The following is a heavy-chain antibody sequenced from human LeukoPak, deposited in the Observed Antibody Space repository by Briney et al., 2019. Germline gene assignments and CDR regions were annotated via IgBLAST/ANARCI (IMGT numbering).Heavy chain of an antibody. V-gene: IGHV3-48*01. CDR3: ARDQWLDF. CDR2: IATGGNTI. CDR1: GFTFSGYI. D-gene: IGHD6-19*01. J-gene: IGHJ4*02. Sequence: GGSLRLSCAASGFTFSGYIMNWVRQAPGKGPEWVSFIATGGNTIYYADSVKGRFTVSRDNAKNSLYLQMNSLRAEDTAVYYCARDQWLDFWGQGTLVTVS.